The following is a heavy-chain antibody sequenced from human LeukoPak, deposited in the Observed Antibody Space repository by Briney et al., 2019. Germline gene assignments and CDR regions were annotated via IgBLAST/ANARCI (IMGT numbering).Heavy chain of an antibody. CDR1: GGTFSSYA. CDR3: ARDPNEDDILTGYWSDY. V-gene: IGHV1-69*13. J-gene: IGHJ4*02. Sequence: ASVQVSCKASGGTFSSYAISWVRQAPGQGLEWMGGIIPIFGTANYAQKFQGRVTITADESTSTAYMELSSLRSEDTAVYYCARDPNEDDILTGYWSDYWGQGTLVTVSS. CDR2: IIPIFGTA. D-gene: IGHD3-9*01.